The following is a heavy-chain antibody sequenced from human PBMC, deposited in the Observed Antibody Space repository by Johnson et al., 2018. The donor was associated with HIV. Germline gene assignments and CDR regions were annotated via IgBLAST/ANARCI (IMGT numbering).Heavy chain of an antibody. J-gene: IGHJ3*02. CDR2: IYSCGST. Sequence: QAPGKGLEWVSVIYSCGSTYYADSVKGRFTISRDNSKNTLYLQMNSLRAEDTAVYYCAKVGGTTILRDAFDIWGQGTMVTVSS. D-gene: IGHD1-1*01. CDR3: AKVGGTTILRDAFDI. V-gene: IGHV3-66*03.